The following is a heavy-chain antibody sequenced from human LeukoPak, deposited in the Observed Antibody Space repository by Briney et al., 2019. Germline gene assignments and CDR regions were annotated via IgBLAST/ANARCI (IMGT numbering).Heavy chain of an antibody. Sequence: PGGSLRLSCAASGFTFSSYAMSWVRQAPGKGLEWVSAISGSGGSTNYADSVKGRFTISRDNSKNTLYLQMNSLRPEDTAVYYCARGGKIALAGTRSPQYFQRWGQGTLVTVSS. CDR2: ISGSGGST. J-gene: IGHJ1*01. V-gene: IGHV3-23*01. CDR1: GFTFSSYA. D-gene: IGHD6-19*01. CDR3: ARGGKIALAGTRSPQYFQR.